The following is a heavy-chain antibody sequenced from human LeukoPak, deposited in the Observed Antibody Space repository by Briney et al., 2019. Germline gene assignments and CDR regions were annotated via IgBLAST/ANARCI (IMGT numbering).Heavy chain of an antibody. CDR3: ARDRRYCSSTSCPYYYYYYMDV. J-gene: IGHJ6*03. CDR1: GFTFSSYW. Sequence: QSGGSLRLSCAASGFTFSSYWMSWVRPAPGKGPEWVANIKQDGSEKYYVDSVKGRFTISRDNAKNSLYLQMNSLRAEDTAVYYCARDRRYCSSTSCPYYYYYYMDVWGKGTTVTVSS. V-gene: IGHV3-7*01. D-gene: IGHD2-2*01. CDR2: IKQDGSEK.